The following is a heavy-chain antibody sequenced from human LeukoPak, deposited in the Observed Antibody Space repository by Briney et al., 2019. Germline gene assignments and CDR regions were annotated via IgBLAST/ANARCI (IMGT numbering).Heavy chain of an antibody. CDR2: IYYSGST. D-gene: IGHD3-3*01. J-gene: IGHJ3*02. CDR3: ARSERLLWGHDAFDM. Sequence: PSETLSLTCTVSGGSMSSYYWSWIRQPPGKGLEWIGYIYYSGSTNYNPFLKSRVTISVDTSKNQFSLKLSSVTAADTAVYYCARSERLLWGHDAFDMWGQGTTVTVSS. CDR1: GGSMSSYY. V-gene: IGHV4-59*08.